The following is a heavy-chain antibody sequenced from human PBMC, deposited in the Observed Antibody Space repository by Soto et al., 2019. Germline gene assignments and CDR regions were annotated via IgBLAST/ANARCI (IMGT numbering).Heavy chain of an antibody. V-gene: IGHV4-30-2*01. J-gene: IGHJ4*02. CDR3: ARPTYYYDSSRHSPYYFDY. D-gene: IGHD3-22*01. CDR1: GGSISSGGYS. Sequence: SETLSLTCAVSGGSISSGGYSWSWIRQPPGKGLEWIGYIYHSGSTYYNPSLKSRVTISVDRSKNQFSLKLSSVTAAHTAVYYLARPTYYYDSSRHSPYYFDYWGKGTRVSVSS. CDR2: IYHSGST.